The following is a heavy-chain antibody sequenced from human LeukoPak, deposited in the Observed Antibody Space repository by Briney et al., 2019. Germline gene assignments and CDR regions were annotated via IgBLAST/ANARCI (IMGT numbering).Heavy chain of an antibody. CDR1: GFTFGSYW. V-gene: IGHV3-7*03. CDR3: ASAGGDSRSPLPFYY. CDR2: IKQDGSEK. Sequence: GGSLRLSCAASGFTFGSYWMSWVRQAPGKGLEWVANIKQDGSEKYYVDSVKGRFTISRDNAESSLSLQMNSLRAEDTAVYYCASAGGDSRSPLPFYYWGQGTLVTVSS. J-gene: IGHJ4*02. D-gene: IGHD6-6*01.